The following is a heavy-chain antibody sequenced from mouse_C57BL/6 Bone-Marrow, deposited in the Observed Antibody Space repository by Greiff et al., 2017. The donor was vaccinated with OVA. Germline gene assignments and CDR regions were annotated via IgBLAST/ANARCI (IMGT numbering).Heavy chain of an antibody. CDR1: GFSFNTYA. D-gene: IGHD1-1*01. J-gene: IGHJ1*03. CDR2: IRSKSNNYAT. CDR3: VRTSYGSSYAWYFDV. Sequence: EVKLVESGGGLVQPKGSLKLSCAASGFSFNTYAMNWVRQAPGKGLEWVARIRSKSNNYATYYADSVKDRFTISRDDSESMLYLQMNNLKTEDTAMYYCVRTSYGSSYAWYFDVWGTGTTVTVSS. V-gene: IGHV10-1*01.